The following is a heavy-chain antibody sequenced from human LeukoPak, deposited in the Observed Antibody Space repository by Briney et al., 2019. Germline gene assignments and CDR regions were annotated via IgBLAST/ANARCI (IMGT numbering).Heavy chain of an antibody. CDR3: ARVRGISSSPWSEGYY. Sequence: SEPLSLTCTVSGGSISSGGYYWSWIRQHPGKGLEWIGYIYYSGSTYYNPSLKSRATISVDTSKNQFSLKLSSVTAADTAVYYCARVRGISSSPWSEGYYWGQGTLVTVSS. D-gene: IGHD6-6*01. CDR1: GGSISSGGYY. CDR2: IYYSGST. V-gene: IGHV4-31*03. J-gene: IGHJ4*02.